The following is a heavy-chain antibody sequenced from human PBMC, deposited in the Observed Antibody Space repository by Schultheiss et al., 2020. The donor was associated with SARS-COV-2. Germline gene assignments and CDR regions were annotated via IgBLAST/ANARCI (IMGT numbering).Heavy chain of an antibody. Sequence: GGSLRLSCAASGFTFSSYWMSWVRQAPGKGLEWVANIKQDGSEKYYVDSVKGRFTISRDNAKNSLYLQMNSLRAEDTAVYYCARVSPLEIDYYDSRVHPGWYFDLWGRGTLVTVSS. J-gene: IGHJ2*01. CDR2: IKQDGSEK. D-gene: IGHD3-22*01. CDR1: GFTFSSYW. V-gene: IGHV3-7*03. CDR3: ARVSPLEIDYYDSRVHPGWYFDL.